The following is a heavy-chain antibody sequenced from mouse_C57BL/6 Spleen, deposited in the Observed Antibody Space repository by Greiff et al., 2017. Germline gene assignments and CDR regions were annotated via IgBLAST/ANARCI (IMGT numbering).Heavy chain of an antibody. D-gene: IGHD2-4*01. CDR2: IYPGDGDT. V-gene: IGHV1-82*01. Sequence: QVQLQQSGPELVKPGASVKISCKASGYAFSSSWMNWVKQRPGKGLEWIGRIYPGDGDTNYNGKFKGKATLTADKSSSTAYMQLSSLTSEDSAVYFCARTVYDYDGALYAMDYWGQGTSVTVSS. J-gene: IGHJ4*01. CDR1: GYAFSSSW. CDR3: ARTVYDYDGALYAMDY.